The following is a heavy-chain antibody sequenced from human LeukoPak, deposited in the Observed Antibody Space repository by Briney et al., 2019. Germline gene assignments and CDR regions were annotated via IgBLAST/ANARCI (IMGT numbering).Heavy chain of an antibody. J-gene: IGHJ4*02. CDR1: GGSISSYY. CDR3: ARHDTGTTPFDY. V-gene: IGHV4-59*08. CDR2: IYYSGST. D-gene: IGHD1-1*01. Sequence: SETLSLTCTVSGGSISSYYWSWIRQPPGKGLEWIGYIYYSGSTNYNPSLKSRVTISVDTSKNQFSLKLSSVTAADTAVYYCARHDTGTTPFDYWGRGTLVTVSS.